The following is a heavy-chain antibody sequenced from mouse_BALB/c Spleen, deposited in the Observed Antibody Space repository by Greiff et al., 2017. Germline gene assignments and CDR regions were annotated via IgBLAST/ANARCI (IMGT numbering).Heavy chain of an antibody. Sequence: EVQGVESGGGLVKPGGSLKLSCAASGFTFSDYYMYWVRQTPEKRLEWVATISDGGSYTYYPDSVKGRFTISRDNAKNNLYLQMSSLKSEDTAMYYCARDDYGNRFAYWGQGTLVTVSA. CDR2: ISDGGSYT. D-gene: IGHD2-1*01. CDR3: ARDDYGNRFAY. V-gene: IGHV5-4*02. J-gene: IGHJ3*01. CDR1: GFTFSDYY.